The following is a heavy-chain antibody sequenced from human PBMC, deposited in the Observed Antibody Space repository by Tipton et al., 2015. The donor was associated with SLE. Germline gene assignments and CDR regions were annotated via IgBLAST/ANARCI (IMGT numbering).Heavy chain of an antibody. CDR1: GFTFGDYG. V-gene: IGHV3-49*03. J-gene: IGHJ4*02. Sequence: SLRLSCSASGFTFGDYGVGWIRQAPGKGLDWVGFIKTNSYGATREYAASVKDRFIISRDDSRTIAYLQMNSLKAEDTAVYYCARLGYDFWSGYYYFDHWGQGTLVTVSS. CDR2: IKTNSYGATR. D-gene: IGHD3-3*01. CDR3: ARLGYDFWSGYYYFDH.